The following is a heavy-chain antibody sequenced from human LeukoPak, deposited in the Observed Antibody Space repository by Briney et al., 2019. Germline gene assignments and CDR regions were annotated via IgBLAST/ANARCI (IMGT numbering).Heavy chain of an antibody. CDR2: ISYDGSNK. CDR1: GFTFSSYG. Sequence: GGSLRLSCAASGFTFSSYGMHWVRQAPGKGLEWVAVISYDGSNKYYADSVKGRFTISRDNSKNTLYLQMNSLKTEDTAVYYCTSAYYYGSGSYPDYWGQGTLVTVSS. CDR3: TSAYYYGSGSYPDY. J-gene: IGHJ4*02. V-gene: IGHV3-30*03. D-gene: IGHD3-10*01.